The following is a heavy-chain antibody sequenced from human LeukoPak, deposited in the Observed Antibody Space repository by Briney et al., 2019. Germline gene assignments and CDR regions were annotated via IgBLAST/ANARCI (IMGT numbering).Heavy chain of an antibody. J-gene: IGHJ4*02. CDR1: GGSISSSSYY. D-gene: IGHD3-3*01. CDR3: ARQEFGHYDFWSGYLYFDY. Sequence: SETLSLTCTVSGGSISSSSYYWGWIRQPPGNGLVGIGSIYYSGSTYYNTFLKSRVTISVDTSKNQFSLKLSSVTAADTAVYYCARQEFGHYDFWSGYLYFDYWGQGTLVTVSS. CDR2: IYYSGST. V-gene: IGHV4-39*01.